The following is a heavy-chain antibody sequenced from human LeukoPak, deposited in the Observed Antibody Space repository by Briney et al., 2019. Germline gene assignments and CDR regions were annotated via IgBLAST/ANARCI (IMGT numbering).Heavy chain of an antibody. J-gene: IGHJ4*02. V-gene: IGHV4-59*01. CDR1: GGSISSYY. CDR2: IYYSGST. CDR3: ARVPNYYDGSGYYD. D-gene: IGHD3-22*01. Sequence: SETLSLTCTVSGGSISSYYWSWIRQPPGKGLEWIGYIYYSGSTNYNPSLKSRVTISVDTSKNQFSLKLSSVTAADTAVYYCARVPNYYDGSGYYDWGQGTLVTVSS.